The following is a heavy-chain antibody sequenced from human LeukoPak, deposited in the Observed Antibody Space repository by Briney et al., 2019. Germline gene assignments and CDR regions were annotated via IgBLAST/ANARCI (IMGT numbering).Heavy chain of an antibody. D-gene: IGHD6-19*01. J-gene: IGHJ4*02. Sequence: GGSLRLSCAASGFTFNGYWMHWVRQAPGKGLVWVSHIDSDGSNTNTADSVKGRFTISRDNAKNTLYLQMNSLRAEDTAVYYCARALRLAVNFDYWGQGTLVTVSS. CDR1: GFTFNGYW. CDR2: IDSDGSNT. V-gene: IGHV3-74*01. CDR3: ARALRLAVNFDY.